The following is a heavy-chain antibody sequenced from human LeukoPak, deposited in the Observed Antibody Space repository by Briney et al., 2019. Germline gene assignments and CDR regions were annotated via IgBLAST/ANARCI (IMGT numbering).Heavy chain of an antibody. CDR1: VLTFTSYS. J-gene: IGHJ4*02. CDR2: ISSSSSYI. CDR3: ARDRGVVTDFDY. Sequence: GGSLRLSCAASVLTFTSYSMHWVRQAPGKGLEWVSSISSSSSYIYYADSVKGRFTISRDNAKNSLYLQMNSLRAEDTAVYYCARDRGVVTDFDYWGQGTLVTVSS. V-gene: IGHV3-21*01. D-gene: IGHD3-3*01.